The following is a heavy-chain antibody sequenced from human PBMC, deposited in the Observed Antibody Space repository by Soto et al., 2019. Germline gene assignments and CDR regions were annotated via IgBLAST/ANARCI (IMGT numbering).Heavy chain of an antibody. CDR1: GSIFSSHW. D-gene: IGHD1-26*01. Sequence: GGSLRLSCVVSGSIFSSHWMTWVRQAPGKGLEWVASINQDGFGKYYVDSVRGRFAISRDNAKDSVYLQMDSLRVEDTAVYYCAKDHGSGSYPYWGQGTLVTVPS. CDR2: INQDGFGK. J-gene: IGHJ4*02. CDR3: AKDHGSGSYPY. V-gene: IGHV3-7*05.